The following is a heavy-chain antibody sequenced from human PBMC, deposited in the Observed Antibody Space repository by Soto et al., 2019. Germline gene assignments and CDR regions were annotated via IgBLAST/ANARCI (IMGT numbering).Heavy chain of an antibody. J-gene: IGHJ6*02. D-gene: IGHD3-10*01. CDR1: GFTFISYG. CDR2: IWYNGSNK. V-gene: IGHV3-33*01. Sequence: PGGSLRLSCAATGFTFISYGMHWGRQAPGKGLEWVALIWYNGSNKYYPDSVKGRFTISRDNSKNTVSLQLNNLRDDDTAVYYCARDSGRGGDYYFYGMGVWGQGTTVTVSS. CDR3: ARDSGRGGDYYFYGMGV.